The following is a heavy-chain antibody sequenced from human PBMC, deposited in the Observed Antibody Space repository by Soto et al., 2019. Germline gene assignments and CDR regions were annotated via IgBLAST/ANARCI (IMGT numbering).Heavy chain of an antibody. D-gene: IGHD3-22*01. J-gene: IGHJ4*02. CDR3: ARDRQYYDSSGELDY. CDR2: IWYDGSNK. V-gene: IGHV3-33*01. CDR1: GFTFISYG. Sequence: QVQLVESGGGVVQPGRSLRLSCAASGFTFISYGMHWVRQAPGKGLEWVAVIWYDGSNKYYADSVKGRFTISRDNSKNTLYLQMNSLRAEDTAVYYCARDRQYYDSSGELDYWGQGTLVTVSS.